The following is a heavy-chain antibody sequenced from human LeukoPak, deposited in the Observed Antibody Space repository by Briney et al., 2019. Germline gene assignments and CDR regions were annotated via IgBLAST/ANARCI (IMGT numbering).Heavy chain of an antibody. D-gene: IGHD3-10*02. CDR3: AKELDTMFFDY. V-gene: IGHV3-43*01. CDR2: AGWAGGTT. CDR1: GFNFDRYT. J-gene: IGHJ4*02. Sequence: GGSLRLSCATSGFNFDRYTIHWVCQAPGKGLEWVSLAGWAGGTTFYSDSVRGRFTISRDSGRKSVYLQMNSLTTDDTAFYFCAKELDTMFFDYWGQGALVTVSS.